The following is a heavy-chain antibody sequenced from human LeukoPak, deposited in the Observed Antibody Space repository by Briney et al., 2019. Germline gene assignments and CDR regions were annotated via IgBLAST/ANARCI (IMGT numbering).Heavy chain of an antibody. J-gene: IGHJ4*02. CDR1: GFTFSSYW. D-gene: IGHD5-18*01. Sequence: GGSLRLSCAASGFTFSSYWMTWIRQAPGKGLEWVANIKQDGSGKYYVDSVKGRFTISRDNAKNSLYLQMNRLRAEDTAVYYCARDTGGGYSCYDCWGQGTLVTVSS. CDR2: IKQDGSGK. V-gene: IGHV3-7*01. CDR3: ARDTGGGYSCYDC.